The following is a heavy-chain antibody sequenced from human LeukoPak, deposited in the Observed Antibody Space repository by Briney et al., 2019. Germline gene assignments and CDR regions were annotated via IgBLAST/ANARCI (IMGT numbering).Heavy chain of an antibody. J-gene: IGHJ4*02. V-gene: IGHV1-69*05. CDR3: AKEAAPVPGIFDY. CDR2: IIPIFATA. Sequence: SVTVSCKASGGTFSSYAISWVRQAPGEGREWMGGIIPIFATATYAQKFQGRVTITTDESTSTAYMELSSLRSEDTAVYYCAKEAAPVPGIFDYWGQGTLVTVSS. CDR1: GGTFSSYA. D-gene: IGHD6-13*01.